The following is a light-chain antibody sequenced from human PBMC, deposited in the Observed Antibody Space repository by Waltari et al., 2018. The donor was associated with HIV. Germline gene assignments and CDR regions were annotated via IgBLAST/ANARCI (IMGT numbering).Light chain of an antibody. J-gene: IGLJ2*01. V-gene: IGLV3-21*04. CDR1: TIGPKS. CDR3: QLWDSSSDHVI. Sequence: YVLPQPPSVSVAPGKTASITCGGTTIGPKSVHWYQQKPGQAPVLVIYYDSDRPSGIPERFSGSNSGNTATLIISRVEAGDEADYYCQLWDSSSDHVIFGGGTKLTVL. CDR2: YDS.